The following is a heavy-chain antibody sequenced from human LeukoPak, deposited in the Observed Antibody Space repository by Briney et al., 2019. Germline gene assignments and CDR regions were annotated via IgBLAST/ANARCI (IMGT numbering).Heavy chain of an antibody. CDR3: ARANSDGPGIAVAGWSGWFDP. J-gene: IGHJ5*02. CDR1: GGSISSYY. CDR2: IYYSGST. V-gene: IGHV4-59*01. D-gene: IGHD6-19*01. Sequence: PSETLSLTCTVSGGSISSYYWSWIRQPPGKGLEWIGYIYYSGSTNYNPSLTSRVTISVDTSKNQFSLKLGSVTAADTAVYYCARANSDGPGIAVAGWSGWFDPWGQGTLVTVSS.